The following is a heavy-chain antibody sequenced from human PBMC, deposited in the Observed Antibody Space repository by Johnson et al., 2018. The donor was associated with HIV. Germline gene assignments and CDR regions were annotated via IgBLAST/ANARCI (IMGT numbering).Heavy chain of an antibody. Sequence: VQLVESGGGLVKPGGSLRLSCAASGFTFSYAWMNWVRQAPGKGLEWVGRIKSKTDGSSTSYADSVKGRFTISRDNAKNTLYLEMKSLRVDDTAVYYCARDGHSSTPRCAFDIWGQGTMVTVSS. V-gene: IGHV3-74*01. CDR2: IKSKTDGSST. CDR3: ARDGHSSTPRCAFDI. D-gene: IGHD6-13*01. CDR1: GFTFSYAW. J-gene: IGHJ3*02.